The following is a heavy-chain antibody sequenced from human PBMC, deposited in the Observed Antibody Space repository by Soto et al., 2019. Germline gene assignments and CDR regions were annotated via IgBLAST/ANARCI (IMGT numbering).Heavy chain of an antibody. CDR3: ARDPTTRFYFDY. Sequence: GSLRLSCTASGFTFSPYAMKWVRQAPGKELEWVAVISYDGNNRNYADSVKGRFTISRDNSRNTLYLQMSSLRPEDTAVYHCARDPTTRFYFDYWGQGALVTVSS. J-gene: IGHJ4*02. D-gene: IGHD1-1*01. CDR1: GFTFSPYA. V-gene: IGHV3-30-3*01. CDR2: ISYDGNNR.